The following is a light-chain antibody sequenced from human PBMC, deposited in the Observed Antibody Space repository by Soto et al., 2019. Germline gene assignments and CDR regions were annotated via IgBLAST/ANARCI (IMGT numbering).Light chain of an antibody. Sequence: DIQMTQSPSSLSASVGDRVTIACRASQRVSTYLNWYQQKPGRARNRLIFAASSLQSGVPSRFRGSGSGTDFTLTISSPQPEAFATYYCQQSSSTPYTFGQGTKVDIK. V-gene: IGKV1-39*01. J-gene: IGKJ2*01. CDR1: QRVSTY. CDR3: QQSSSTPYT. CDR2: AAS.